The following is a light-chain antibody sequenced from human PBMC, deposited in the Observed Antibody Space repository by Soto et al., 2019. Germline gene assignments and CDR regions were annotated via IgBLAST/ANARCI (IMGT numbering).Light chain of an antibody. Sequence: EIVLTQSPATLSLSPWERATLSCRASQSVSNYLTWYQQKPGQTPRLLFSDASNRASGVPARFSGSGSGTDFTLTISSLEPEDFAVYCCQQRADWPRTFGQGTKVEIK. CDR2: DAS. J-gene: IGKJ1*01. V-gene: IGKV3-11*01. CDR3: QQRADWPRT. CDR1: QSVSNY.